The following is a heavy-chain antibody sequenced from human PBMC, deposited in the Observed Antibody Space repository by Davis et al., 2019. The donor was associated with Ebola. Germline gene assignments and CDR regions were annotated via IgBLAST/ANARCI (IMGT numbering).Heavy chain of an antibody. CDR2: ISSSSSTI. J-gene: IGHJ6*02. CDR3: ARGICSGSSCYFYHGMDV. D-gene: IGHD2-15*01. V-gene: IGHV3-48*01. CDR1: GFTVSSYS. Sequence: PGGSLRLSCAASGFTVSSYSMNWVRQAPGKGLEWVSYISSSSSTIYYADSVKGRFTISRDNSKNTLYLQMNSLRAEDTAVYYCARGICSGSSCYFYHGMDVWGQGTTVTVSS.